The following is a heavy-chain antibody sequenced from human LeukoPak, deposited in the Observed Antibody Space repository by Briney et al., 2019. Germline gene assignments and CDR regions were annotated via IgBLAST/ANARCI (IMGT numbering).Heavy chain of an antibody. D-gene: IGHD3-3*01. CDR2: INHSGST. V-gene: IGHV4-34*01. J-gene: IGHJ3*02. CDR1: GGSFSGYY. Sequence: PSETLSLTCAGYGGSFSGYYWSWIRQPPGKGLEWIGEINHSGSTNYNPSLKSRVTISVDTSKNQFSLKLSSVTAADTAVYYCARAPYYDFWSGYYRAFDIWGQGTMVTVSS. CDR3: ARAPYYDFWSGYYRAFDI.